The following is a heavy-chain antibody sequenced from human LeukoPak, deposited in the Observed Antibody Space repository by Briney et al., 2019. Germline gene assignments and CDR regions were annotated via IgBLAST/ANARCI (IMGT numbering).Heavy chain of an antibody. J-gene: IGHJ4*02. Sequence: PGGSLRLSCAASGFTFSSYAMSWVRQAPGKGLEWVSAISGSGGSTYYADSVKGRFTISRDNSKNTLYLQMNSLRAEDTAVYYCAKVGYCSSTSCYSISGFDYWGQGTLVTVSS. D-gene: IGHD2-2*03. V-gene: IGHV3-23*01. CDR3: AKVGYCSSTSCYSISGFDY. CDR1: GFTFSSYA. CDR2: ISGSGGST.